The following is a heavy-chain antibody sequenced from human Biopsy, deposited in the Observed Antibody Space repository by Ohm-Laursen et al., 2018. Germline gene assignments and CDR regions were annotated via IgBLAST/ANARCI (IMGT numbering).Heavy chain of an antibody. D-gene: IGHD3-3*01. V-gene: IGHV4-61*08. CDR2: FYYSGST. Sequence: TLSLTCTVSGGSISSGGSYWSWIRQPPGKGLEWIGNFYYSGSTNYNPSLKSRITMSLDRSKSQVSLRMNSVTAADTAVYYCARARIKTSGVLIPETYYFDSWGQGTLVTVSS. J-gene: IGHJ4*02. CDR1: GGSISSGGSY. CDR3: ARARIKTSGVLIPETYYFDS.